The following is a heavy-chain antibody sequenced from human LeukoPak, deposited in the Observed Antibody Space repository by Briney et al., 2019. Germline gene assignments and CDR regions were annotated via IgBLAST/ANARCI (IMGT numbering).Heavy chain of an antibody. D-gene: IGHD3-10*01. CDR1: GGSISSYY. V-gene: IGHV4-59*01. J-gene: IGHJ6*03. Sequence: SETLSLTCTVSGGSISSYYWSWIRQSPGKGLEWSGYIYYDGSTNYNPSLKSRVTISVDTSKNQFSLKLSSVTAADTAVYYCARTTMVRGTYYMDVWGKGTTVTISS. CDR3: ARTTMVRGTYYMDV. CDR2: IYYDGST.